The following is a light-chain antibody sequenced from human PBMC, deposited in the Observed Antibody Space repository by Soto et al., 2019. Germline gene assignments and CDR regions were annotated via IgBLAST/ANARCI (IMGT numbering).Light chain of an antibody. CDR3: CSYAGSYTFWV. J-gene: IGLJ2*01. V-gene: IGLV2-11*01. Sequence: QSVLTQPRSVSGSPGQSVTISCTGTSSDVGRFEYVSWYQQHPGEAPKVVVHDITKRPSGVPDRFSGSKSGNTASLTISGLQAEDEADYYCCSYAGSYTFWVFGGGTKLTVL. CDR1: SSDVGRFEY. CDR2: DIT.